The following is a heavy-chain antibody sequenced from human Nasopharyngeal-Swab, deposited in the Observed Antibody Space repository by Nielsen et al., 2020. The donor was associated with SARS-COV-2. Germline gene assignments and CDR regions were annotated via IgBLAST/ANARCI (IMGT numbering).Heavy chain of an antibody. CDR3: ARDLGVVTFGGVIVIPGKFDP. D-gene: IGHD3-16*02. CDR2: INPSGGST. CDR1: GYTFTGYY. V-gene: IGHV1-46*01. J-gene: IGHJ5*02. Sequence: ASVKVSCKASGYTFTGYYMHWVRQAPGQGLEWMGRINPSGGSTSYAQKFQGRVTMTRDTSTSTVYMELSSLRSEDTAVYYCARDLGVVTFGGVIVIPGKFDPWGQGTLVTVSS.